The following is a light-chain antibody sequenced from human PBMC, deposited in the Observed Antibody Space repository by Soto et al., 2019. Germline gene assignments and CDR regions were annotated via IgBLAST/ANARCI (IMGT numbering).Light chain of an antibody. J-gene: IGKJ1*01. CDR1: QSVSSSY. V-gene: IGKV3-20*01. CDR3: QQYGSSPET. CDR2: GAS. Sequence: EIWLTQSPGTLSLSPGEIATLSCGSSQSVSSSYLAWYQQKPGQAPRLLIYGASSRATGIPDRFSGSGSGTDFTLTISRLEPEDFAVYYCQQYGSSPETFGQGTKVDIK.